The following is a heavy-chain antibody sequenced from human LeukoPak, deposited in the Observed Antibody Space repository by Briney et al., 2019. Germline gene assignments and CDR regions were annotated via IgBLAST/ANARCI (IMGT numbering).Heavy chain of an antibody. CDR3: ARDPGEINSY. CDR1: RFTFSSYG. J-gene: IGHJ4*02. D-gene: IGHD2-21*01. CDR2: IWYDGSNK. Sequence: GRSLRLSCAASRFTFSSYGMHWVRQAPNKGLEWVAVIWYDGSNKYYADSVQGRFTISRDNSKNTVYLQMNSLRAEDTAVYYCARDPGEINSYWGQGTLVTVSS. V-gene: IGHV3-33*01.